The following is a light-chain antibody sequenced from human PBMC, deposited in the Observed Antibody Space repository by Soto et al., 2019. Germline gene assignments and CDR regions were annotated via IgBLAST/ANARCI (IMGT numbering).Light chain of an antibody. Sequence: QSALTQPPSASGSPGQSVTISCTGTSSDVGGYNYVSWYQQHPGKAPKLMISEVNKRPSGVPDRFSGSKSGNTASLTVSGLQAEDEADYYCSSSACGPYVFGTGTKVTVL. V-gene: IGLV2-8*01. CDR1: SSDVGGYNY. CDR2: EVN. J-gene: IGLJ1*01. CDR3: SSSACGPYV.